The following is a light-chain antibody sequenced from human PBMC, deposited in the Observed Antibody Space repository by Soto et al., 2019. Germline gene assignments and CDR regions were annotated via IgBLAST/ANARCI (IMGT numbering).Light chain of an antibody. CDR3: HQYYSLPYT. J-gene: IGKJ2*01. V-gene: IGKV4-1*01. CDR1: HSLLDTSYKKTY. CDR2: WAS. Sequence: DLVMTQSPDSLAVSLGGTATIHCKSSHSLLDTSYKKTYLAWYQQRPGQPPKLLIYWASTRQSGVPDRFSGSGSATDFTLTINSLQAEDVAIYFCHQYYSLPYTFGQGTRLEI.